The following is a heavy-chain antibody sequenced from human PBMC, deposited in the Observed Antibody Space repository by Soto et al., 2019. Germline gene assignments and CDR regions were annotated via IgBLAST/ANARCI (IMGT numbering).Heavy chain of an antibody. V-gene: IGHV4-34*01. CDR1: GGSFSGYY. D-gene: IGHD3-16*01. CDR2: INHSGST. J-gene: IGHJ5*02. CDR3: ARGLVESSSPRLEP. Sequence: SETLSLTCAVYGGSFSGYYWSWIRQPPGKGLEWIGEINHSGSTNYNPSLKSRVTISVDTSKNQFSLKLSSVTAADTAVYYCARGLVESSSPRLEPWGQGTLVTVSS.